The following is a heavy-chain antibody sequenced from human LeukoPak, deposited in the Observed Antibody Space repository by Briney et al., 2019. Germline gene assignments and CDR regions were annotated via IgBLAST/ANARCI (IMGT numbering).Heavy chain of an antibody. J-gene: IGHJ4*02. CDR3: ARGGKGYYDFWSGYYPSYFDY. CDR1: GGSFSGYY. CDR2: INHSGSN. Sequence: PSETLSLTCAVYGGSFSGYYWSWIRQPPGKGLEWIGEINHSGSNNYNPSLKSRVTISVDTSKNQFSLKLSPVTAADTAVYYCARGGKGYYDFWSGYYPSYFDYWGQGTLVTVSS. V-gene: IGHV4-34*01. D-gene: IGHD3-3*01.